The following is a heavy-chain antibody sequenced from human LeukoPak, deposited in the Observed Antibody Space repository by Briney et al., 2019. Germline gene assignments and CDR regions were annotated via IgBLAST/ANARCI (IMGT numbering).Heavy chain of an antibody. D-gene: IGHD6-6*01. CDR3: ARKRRSPYGIFEY. CDR2: TYHSGST. V-gene: IGHV4-4*01. CDR1: GGSISISNW. Sequence: SETLSLTCAVSGGSISISNWWSWVRQPPGKGLEGIGETYHSGSTYYSPSLKSRVTISVDKSKKQFSLNLTTVTAAGTAMYCRARKRRSPYGIFEYWGQGTLVTVSS. J-gene: IGHJ4*02.